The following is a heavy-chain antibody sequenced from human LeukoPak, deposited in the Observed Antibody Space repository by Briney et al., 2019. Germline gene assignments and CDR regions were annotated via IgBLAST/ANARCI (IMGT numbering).Heavy chain of an antibody. V-gene: IGHV3-23*01. CDR1: GFTFSSYA. Sequence: GGSLRLSCAASGFTFSSYAMSWVRQAPGKGLEWVSAISGSGGSTYYADSVKGRFTISRDNSKNTLYLQMNSLRAEDTAVYYCAELERRDMDYFDYWGQGTLVTVSS. CDR3: AELERRDMDYFDY. J-gene: IGHJ4*02. CDR2: ISGSGGST. D-gene: IGHD1-1*01.